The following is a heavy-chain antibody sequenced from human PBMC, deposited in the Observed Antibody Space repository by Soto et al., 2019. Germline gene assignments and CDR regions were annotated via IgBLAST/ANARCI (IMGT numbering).Heavy chain of an antibody. Sequence: QPGGSLRLSCAASGLPFSSHAMSWVRQAPGKGLEWVSSISISGGNTYYADSVRGRFTISRDNSKNTLYLHMNSLTAEDTAIYYCANEIRPNDYWGQGTLVTVSS. J-gene: IGHJ4*02. CDR1: GLPFSSHA. CDR2: ISISGGNT. V-gene: IGHV3-23*01. D-gene: IGHD4-17*01. CDR3: ANEIRPNDY.